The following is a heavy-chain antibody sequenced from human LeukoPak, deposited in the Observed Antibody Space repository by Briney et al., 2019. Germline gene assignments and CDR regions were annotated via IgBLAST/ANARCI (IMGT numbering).Heavy chain of an antibody. CDR3: AREGGRRLDP. CDR2: INYSGST. V-gene: IGHV4-59*11. CDR1: GGSISSHY. Sequence: PSETLSLTCTVYGGSISSHYWSWLRQPPGKGLEWSGYINYSGSTNYNPSLKSRVTISVDTSKNQFSLKLSSVTAADTAVYYCAREGGRRLDPWGQGTLVTVSS. D-gene: IGHD1-26*01. J-gene: IGHJ5*02.